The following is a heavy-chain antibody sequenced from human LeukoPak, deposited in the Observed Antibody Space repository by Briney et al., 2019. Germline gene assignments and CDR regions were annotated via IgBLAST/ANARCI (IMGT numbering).Heavy chain of an antibody. Sequence: ASVKVSCKASGYTFTSYDINWVRQATGQGLEWMGWMNPNSGNTGYAQKFQGRVTMTRSTSISTAYMELSSLRSEDTAVYYCARGRRGVLWFGDQKGNWFDPWGQGTLVTVSS. V-gene: IGHV1-8*01. J-gene: IGHJ5*02. CDR1: GYTFTSYD. CDR3: ARGRRGVLWFGDQKGNWFDP. CDR2: MNPNSGNT. D-gene: IGHD3-10*01.